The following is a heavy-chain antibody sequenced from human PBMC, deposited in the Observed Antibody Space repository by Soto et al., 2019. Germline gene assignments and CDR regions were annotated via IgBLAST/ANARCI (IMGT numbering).Heavy chain of an antibody. CDR2: IYYSGST. CDR1: GGSISSSSHY. Sequence: SETLSLTCTVSGGSISSSSHYWGWIRQPPGKGLEWIGSIYYSGSTYYNPSLKSRVTISVDTSKNQFSLKLSSVTAADTAVYYCARQAAAPGIDLWFDPWGQGTLVTVSS. V-gene: IGHV4-39*01. J-gene: IGHJ5*02. CDR3: ARQAAAPGIDLWFDP. D-gene: IGHD6-13*01.